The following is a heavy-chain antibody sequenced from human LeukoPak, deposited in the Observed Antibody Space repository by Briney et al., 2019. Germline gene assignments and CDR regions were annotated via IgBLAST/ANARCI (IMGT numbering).Heavy chain of an antibody. CDR2: IYYSGST. Sequence: SETLSLTYTVSGGSISSYYWSWIRQPPGKGLEWIGYIYYSGSTNYNPSLKSRVTISVDTSKNQFSLKLSSVTAADTAVYYCARAHHYYDSSGYYPNWFDPWGQGTLVTVSS. CDR3: ARAHHYYDSSGYYPNWFDP. D-gene: IGHD3-22*01. J-gene: IGHJ5*02. CDR1: GGSISSYY. V-gene: IGHV4-59*01.